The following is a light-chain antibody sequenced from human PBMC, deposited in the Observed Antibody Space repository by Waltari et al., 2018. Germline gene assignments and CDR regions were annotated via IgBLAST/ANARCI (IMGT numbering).Light chain of an antibody. CDR1: LLAKKD. J-gene: IGLJ3*02. CDR3: YSVADNHRGV. V-gene: IGLV3-27*01. CDR2: RDT. Sequence: SYGLTQPPSVSVSPGQTARITCSGDLLAKKDARWLQQKAGQAPGQGIYRDTARPSGIPDRFSGSSSGTTVTLTISGAQVEDEADYYCYSVADNHRGVFAGGTKLTVL.